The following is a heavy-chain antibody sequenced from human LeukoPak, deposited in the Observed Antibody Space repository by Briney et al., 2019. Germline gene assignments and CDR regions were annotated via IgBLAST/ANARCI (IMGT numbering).Heavy chain of an antibody. V-gene: IGHV4-34*01. CDR2: IHHDGRT. D-gene: IGHD4-17*01. Sequence: SETLSLTCAVYGGSLSGHYWSWIRQSPGKGLEWIGDIHHDGRTKYSPSLKSRVSVLLDTSKNEVSLRLTPVTAADTALYFCAREPVPQDYGDTVNAYDLWGQGTMVIVSS. CDR3: AREPVPQDYGDTVNAYDL. J-gene: IGHJ3*01. CDR1: GGSLSGHY.